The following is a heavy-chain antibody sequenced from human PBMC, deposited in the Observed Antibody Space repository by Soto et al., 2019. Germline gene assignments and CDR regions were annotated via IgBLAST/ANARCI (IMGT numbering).Heavy chain of an antibody. CDR3: GRENDNVDYNGGSGMDV. V-gene: IGHV4-59*01. CDR2: IYYSGST. D-gene: IGHD4-17*01. J-gene: IGHJ6*04. CDR1: GGSISSYY. Sequence: SETLSLTCTVSGGSISSYYWSWIRQPPGKGLEWIGYIYYSGSTNYNPSLKSRVTISVDTSKNQFSLKLSSATAADTAVYYCGRENDNVDYNGGSGMDVWGKGTTLTVSS.